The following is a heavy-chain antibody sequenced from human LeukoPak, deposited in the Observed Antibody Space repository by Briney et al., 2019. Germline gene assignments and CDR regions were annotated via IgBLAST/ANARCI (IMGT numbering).Heavy chain of an antibody. CDR3: ARHGSGSSTFGY. J-gene: IGHJ4*02. V-gene: IGHV4-59*08. CDR1: GGSISSFY. D-gene: IGHD1-26*01. Sequence: SETLSLTCSVSGGSISSFYWSWLRQPPGMGLVWFGYIYYSGSTNYNPSLKRRVTMSVDTSKNKFSLKLSSVTAADTAVYYCARHGSGSSTFGYWGQGTLVTVSS. CDR2: IYYSGST.